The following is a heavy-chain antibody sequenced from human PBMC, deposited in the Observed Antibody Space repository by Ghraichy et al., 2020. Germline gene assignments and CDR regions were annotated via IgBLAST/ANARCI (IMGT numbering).Heavy chain of an antibody. D-gene: IGHD3-9*01. V-gene: IGHV4-34*01. CDR3: AREEELRYFDWLSAAAFDI. CDR1: GGSFSGYY. CDR2: INHSGST. Sequence: SETLSLTCAVYGGSFSGYYWSWIRQPPGKGLKWIGEINHSGSTNYNPSLKSRVTISVDTSKNQFSLKLSSVTAADTAVYYCAREEELRYFDWLSAAAFDIWGQGTMVTVSS. J-gene: IGHJ3*02.